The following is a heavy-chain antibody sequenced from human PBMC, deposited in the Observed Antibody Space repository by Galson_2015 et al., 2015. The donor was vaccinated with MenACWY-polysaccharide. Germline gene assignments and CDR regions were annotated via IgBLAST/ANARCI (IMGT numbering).Heavy chain of an antibody. CDR3: ARERGAGGTYFNY. Sequence: SVKASCKAYGYTFTGYYIHWARQAPGQGLEWMGRISPHSGATNCAQNFQGTVTMTRDTSLSTSYMELSRLSSDDTAVYYCARERGAGGTYFNYWGQGTLVAVSS. CDR1: GYTFTGYY. J-gene: IGHJ4*02. CDR2: ISPHSGAT. V-gene: IGHV1-2*06.